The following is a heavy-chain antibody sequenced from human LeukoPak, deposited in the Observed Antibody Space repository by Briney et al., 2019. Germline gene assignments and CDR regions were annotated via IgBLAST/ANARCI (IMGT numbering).Heavy chain of an antibody. CDR3: ARSPHCTNGVCPFDY. CDR1: GYTFTVYY. V-gene: IGHV1-2*02. J-gene: IGHJ4*02. Sequence: ASVRVSCKASGYTFTVYYMHWVRQAPGQGREWMGWINPNSGGTNYAQKFQGRVTMTRDTSISTAYIELSRLRSDDTAVYYCARSPHCTNGVCPFDYWGQGTLVTVSS. CDR2: INPNSGGT. D-gene: IGHD2-8*01.